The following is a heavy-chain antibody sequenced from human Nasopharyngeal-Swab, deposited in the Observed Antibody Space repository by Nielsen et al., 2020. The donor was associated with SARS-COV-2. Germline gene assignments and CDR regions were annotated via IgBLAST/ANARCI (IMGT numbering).Heavy chain of an antibody. D-gene: IGHD3-10*01. V-gene: IGHV3-30-3*01. Sequence: GESLKISGAASGFTFSSYAMHWARQAPGKGLEGVAVISYDGSNKYYADSVKGRFTISRDNSKNTLYLQMNSLGAEDTAVYYCASVIVRGVTVDAFDIWGQGTMVTVSS. CDR1: GFTFSSYA. J-gene: IGHJ3*02. CDR2: ISYDGSNK. CDR3: ASVIVRGVTVDAFDI.